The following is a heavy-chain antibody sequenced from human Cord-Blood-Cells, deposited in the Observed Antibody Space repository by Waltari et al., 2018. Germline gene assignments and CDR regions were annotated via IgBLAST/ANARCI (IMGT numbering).Heavy chain of an antibody. CDR1: GYTFTGYY. D-gene: IGHD3-22*01. Sequence: QVQLVQSGAEVKKPGASVKVSCKASGYTFTGYYMHWVRQAPGQGLEWMGWINPNSGGTNYGQKFQGRVTMTRDTSISTAYMELSRLRSDDTAVYYCARVSGAVVEYFQHWGQGTLVTVSS. V-gene: IGHV1-2*02. CDR3: ARVSGAVVEYFQH. CDR2: INPNSGGT. J-gene: IGHJ1*01.